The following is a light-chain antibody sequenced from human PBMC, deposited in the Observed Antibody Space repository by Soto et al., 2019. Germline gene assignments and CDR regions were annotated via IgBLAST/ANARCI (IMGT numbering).Light chain of an antibody. J-gene: IGKJ5*01. V-gene: IGKV3-15*01. Sequence: IVVTLSPTTLLSSTWYGVTLSFRASQSARSHLAWYQQNPGQPPRLLIYGASTRATGIPARFSGSGFGTEFTLTISSLQSEDLAVYYCQQYKNWPIFGQGTRLEIK. CDR3: QQYKNWPI. CDR2: GAS. CDR1: QSARSH.